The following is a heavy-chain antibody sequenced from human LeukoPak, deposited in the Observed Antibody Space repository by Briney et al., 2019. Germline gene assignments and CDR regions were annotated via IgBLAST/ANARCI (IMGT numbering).Heavy chain of an antibody. CDR2: IYYSGST. CDR3: ARGGYERKDYFDY. J-gene: IGHJ4*02. D-gene: IGHD5-12*01. CDR1: GGSISFYY. V-gene: IGHV4-59*01. Sequence: SETLSLNCTVSGGSISFYYWSWIRQPPGKGLEWIGYIYYSGSTNYNPSLKSRVTISVDTSKNHFSLKLSSATDADTAVYYCARGGYERKDYFDYWGQGTLVTVSS.